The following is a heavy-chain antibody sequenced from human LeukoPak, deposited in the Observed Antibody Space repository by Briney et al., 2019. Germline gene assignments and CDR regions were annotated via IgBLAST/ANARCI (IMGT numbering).Heavy chain of an antibody. CDR3: ARDHALQLWIPYYYYGMDV. V-gene: IGHV4-39*07. Sequence: SETLSLTCTFSGGAISSSSYYWGWIRQPPGKGLEWIGSIYYSGSTYYNPSLKSRVTISVDTSKNQFSLKLSSVTAADTAVYYCARDHALQLWIPYYYYGMDVWGQGTTVTVSS. J-gene: IGHJ6*02. D-gene: IGHD5-18*01. CDR2: IYYSGST. CDR1: GGAISSSSYY.